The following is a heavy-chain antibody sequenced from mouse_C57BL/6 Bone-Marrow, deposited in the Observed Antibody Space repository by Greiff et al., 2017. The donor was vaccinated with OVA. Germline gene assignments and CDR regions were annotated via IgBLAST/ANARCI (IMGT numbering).Heavy chain of an antibody. V-gene: IGHV2-2*01. CDR2: IWRGGST. Sequence: QVQLQQSGPGLVQPSQSLSITCTVSGFSLTSYGVHWVRQSPGKGLEWLGVIWRGGSTDYNAAFITRLSISKDNSKSQVFCKMNSLQADDTAIYDGASSRQRRLPFAYWGQGTLVTVSA. J-gene: IGHJ3*01. D-gene: IGHD3-2*02. CDR3: ASSRQRRLPFAY. CDR1: GFSLTSYG.